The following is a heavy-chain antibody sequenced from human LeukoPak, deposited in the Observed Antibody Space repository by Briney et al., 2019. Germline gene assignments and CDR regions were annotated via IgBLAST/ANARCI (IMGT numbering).Heavy chain of an antibody. CDR1: GYSFTSYW. D-gene: IGHD5-18*01. Sequence: GESLKISCKGSGYSFTSYWIGWVRQMPGKGLEWMGIIYPSDSDTRYSPSFQGQVTISADKSISTAYLQWSSLKASDTAMYYCARQVTWIQLWPHFDYWGQGTLVTVSS. V-gene: IGHV5-51*01. CDR2: IYPSDSDT. J-gene: IGHJ4*02. CDR3: ARQVTWIQLWPHFDY.